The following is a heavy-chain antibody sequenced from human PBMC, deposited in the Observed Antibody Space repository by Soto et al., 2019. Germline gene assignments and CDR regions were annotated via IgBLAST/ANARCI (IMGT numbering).Heavy chain of an antibody. CDR3: AREDSIIIPAVSDF. V-gene: IGHV3-21*01. CDR1: GFAFNNYG. J-gene: IGHJ4*02. Sequence: PGGSLRLSXTVSGFAFNNYGINWVRQPPGQGLEWVSSISKSDYTYYSDSVKGRFTISRDNAKNSVSLQMNTLRVEDTAVYYCAREDSIIIPAVSDFWGQGTLVTVSS. D-gene: IGHD2-2*01. CDR2: ISKSDYT.